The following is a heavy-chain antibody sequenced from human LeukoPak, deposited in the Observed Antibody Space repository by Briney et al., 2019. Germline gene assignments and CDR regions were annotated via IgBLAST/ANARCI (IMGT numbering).Heavy chain of an antibody. CDR1: GFTFSSYS. D-gene: IGHD3-10*01. J-gene: IGHJ5*02. Sequence: PGGSLRLSCAASGFTFSSYSMNWVRQAPGKGLEWVSSISSSSSYIYYADSVKGRFTISRDNAKNSLYLQMNSLRAEDTAVYYCAGHYYGSGSCYPIPWGQGALVTVSS. V-gene: IGHV3-21*01. CDR2: ISSSSSYI. CDR3: AGHYYGSGSCYPIP.